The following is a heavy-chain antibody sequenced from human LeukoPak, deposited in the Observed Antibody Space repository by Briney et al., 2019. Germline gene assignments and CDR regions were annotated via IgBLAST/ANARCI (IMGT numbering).Heavy chain of an antibody. J-gene: IGHJ4*02. CDR2: IYYSGST. CDR3: ARDQGSIAAHQPFGY. CDR1: GGSISSSSYY. D-gene: IGHD6-6*01. V-gene: IGHV4-39*07. Sequence: SETLSLTCTVSGGSISSSSYYWGWIRQPPGKGLEWIGSIYYSGSTYYNPSLKSRVTISVDTSKNQFSLKLSSVTAADTAVYYCARDQGSIAAHQPFGYWGQGTLVTVSS.